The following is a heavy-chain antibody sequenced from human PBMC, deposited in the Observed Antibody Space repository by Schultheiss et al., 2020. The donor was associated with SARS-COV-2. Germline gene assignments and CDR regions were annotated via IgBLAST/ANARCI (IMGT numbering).Heavy chain of an antibody. V-gene: IGHV4-39*07. CDR2: IYHSGST. Sequence: SETLSLTCTVSGGSISSSSYYWGWIRQPPGKGLEWIGSIYHSGSTYYNPSLKSRVTISVDTSKNQFSLKLSSVTAADTAVYYCARVLRAATDYYYYYMDVWGKGTTVTVSS. CDR3: ARVLRAATDYYYYYMDV. CDR1: GGSISSSSYY. D-gene: IGHD6-25*01. J-gene: IGHJ6*03.